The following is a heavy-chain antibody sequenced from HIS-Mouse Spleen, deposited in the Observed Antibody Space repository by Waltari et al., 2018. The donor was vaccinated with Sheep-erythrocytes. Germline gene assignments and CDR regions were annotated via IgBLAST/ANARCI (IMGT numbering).Heavy chain of an antibody. J-gene: IGHJ3*02. V-gene: IGHV1-69*01. CDR2: ISPIFGTA. Sequence: QVQLVQSGAEVKKPGSSVKVSCKASGGTFSSYAISWVRQAPGQGLEWMGGISPIFGTANYAQKFQGRVTITADESTGTAYMELSSLRSEDTAVYYCARDTSSDSSGWHDAFDIWGQGTMVTVSS. D-gene: IGHD6-19*01. CDR1: GGTFSSYA. CDR3: ARDTSSDSSGWHDAFDI.